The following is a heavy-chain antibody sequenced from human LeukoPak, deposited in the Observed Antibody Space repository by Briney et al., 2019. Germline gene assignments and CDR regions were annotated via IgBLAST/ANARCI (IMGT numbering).Heavy chain of an antibody. CDR2: IIPIFGTA. CDR1: GGTFSSYA. J-gene: IGHJ4*02. V-gene: IGHV1-69*13. CDR3: ASDYYDSSGYYFYGFDY. D-gene: IGHD3-22*01. Sequence: ASVKVSCKASGGTFSSYAISWVRQAPGQGLEWMGGIIPIFGTANYAQKFQGRVTITADESTSTAYMELSSLRSEDTAVYYCASDYYDSSGYYFYGFDYWGQGTLVTVSS.